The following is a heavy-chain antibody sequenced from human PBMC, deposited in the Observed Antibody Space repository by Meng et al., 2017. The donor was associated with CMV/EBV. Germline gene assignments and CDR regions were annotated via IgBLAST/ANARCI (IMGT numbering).Heavy chain of an antibody. CDR1: GYSVSTGSYY. Sequence: SETLSLTCSVSGYSVSTGSYYWSWIRQPPGKGLEWIGYIYYSGSTNYNPSLKSRVTISVDTSKNQYSLKMTSVTAADTAVYCCAREGGKYCPSLNCYGAYFDFWGQGTLVTVSS. J-gene: IGHJ4*02. CDR2: IYYSGST. V-gene: IGHV4-61*01. CDR3: AREGGKYCPSLNCYGAYFDF. D-gene: IGHD2-2*01.